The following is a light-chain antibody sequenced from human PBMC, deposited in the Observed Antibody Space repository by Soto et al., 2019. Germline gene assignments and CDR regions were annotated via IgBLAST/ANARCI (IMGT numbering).Light chain of an antibody. CDR2: GNR. Sequence: QSVLTQPPSVSGAPGQSVTVSCSGDSSSIGAGYAVSWYQHSPGTAPRLLIYGNRNRPSGVPERFSASKSGTSASLTIAGLQAEDEADYYRATWDGSLPGEVFGGGTKLTVL. V-gene: IGLV1-40*01. CDR3: ATWDGSLPGEV. J-gene: IGLJ2*01. CDR1: SSSIGAGYA.